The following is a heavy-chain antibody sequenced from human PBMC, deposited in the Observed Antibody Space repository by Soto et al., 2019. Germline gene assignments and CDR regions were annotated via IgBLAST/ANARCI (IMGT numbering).Heavy chain of an antibody. D-gene: IGHD3-22*01. Sequence: ASVNVYCKTSCYTFTRNVISWARQAPGQGLEWMGWISPKSGNTNYSQKFQGRVIMPTDTSTSTAYMELRSLRSDDTAVYFCVKDRDSNSWPSRDVWGPGTTVTVSS. CDR3: VKDRDSNSWPSRDV. V-gene: IGHV1-18*01. CDR1: CYTFTRNV. CDR2: ISPKSGNT. J-gene: IGHJ6*02.